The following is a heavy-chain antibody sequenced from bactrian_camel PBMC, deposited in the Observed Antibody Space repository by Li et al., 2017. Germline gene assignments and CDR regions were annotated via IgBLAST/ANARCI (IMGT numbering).Heavy chain of an antibody. CDR1: GDTYRGSYC. CDR3: AARGYCSRITYADSSGFPH. V-gene: IGHV3S1*01. J-gene: IGHJ4*01. D-gene: IGHD1*01. CDR2: LWTGGTSR. Sequence: HVQLVESGGGSVQAGGSLRLSCAASGDTYRGSYCVAWFRQAPGKEREGIAALWTGGTSRYYATSVKGRFTISLNTANKTLYLQMNNVKPEDTAMYYCAARGYCSRITYADSSGFPHWGQGTQVTVS.